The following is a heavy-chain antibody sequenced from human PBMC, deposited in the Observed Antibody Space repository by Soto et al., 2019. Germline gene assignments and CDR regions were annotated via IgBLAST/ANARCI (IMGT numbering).Heavy chain of an antibody. CDR3: ARDKRIAAAVYYYYYYGMDV. Sequence: PSQTLSLTCAISGDSVSSNSAAWNWVRQSPSRGLEWLGRTYYRSKWYNDYAVSVKSRITINPDTSKNQFSLQLNSVTPEDTAVYYCARDKRIAAAVYYYYYYGMDVWGQGTTVTVSS. V-gene: IGHV6-1*01. CDR1: GDSVSSNSAA. J-gene: IGHJ6*02. CDR2: TYYRSKWYN. D-gene: IGHD6-13*01.